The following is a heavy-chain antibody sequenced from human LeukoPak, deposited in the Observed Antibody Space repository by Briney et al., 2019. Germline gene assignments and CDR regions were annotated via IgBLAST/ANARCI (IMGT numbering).Heavy chain of an antibody. J-gene: IGHJ3*02. CDR1: GYSFTSYW. V-gene: IGHV5-51*01. D-gene: IGHD3-3*01. CDR3: ASVYYDFWSVYPLGAFDI. Sequence: GEPLQISCKGSGYSFTSYWIGWVRQMPGKGLEWMGIIYPGDSDTRYSPSFQGQVTISADKSISTAYLQWSSLKASDTAMYYCASVYYDFWSVYPLGAFDIWGQGTMVTVSS. CDR2: IYPGDSDT.